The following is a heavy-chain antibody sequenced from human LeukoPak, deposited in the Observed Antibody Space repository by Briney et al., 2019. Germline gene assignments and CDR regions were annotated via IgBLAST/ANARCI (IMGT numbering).Heavy chain of an antibody. J-gene: IGHJ6*02. CDR2: IYRGST. D-gene: IGHD1-26*01. CDR1: GFTVSSDY. V-gene: IGHV3-66*01. Sequence: GGSLRLSCAASGFTVSSDYMSWVRQAPMKGLEWVSVIYRGSTYYADSVKGRFTVSSDNSKNTVDLQMSSLRVEDTAVYYCARDPGIANGMDGWGQGTTVTVS. CDR3: ARDPGIANGMDG.